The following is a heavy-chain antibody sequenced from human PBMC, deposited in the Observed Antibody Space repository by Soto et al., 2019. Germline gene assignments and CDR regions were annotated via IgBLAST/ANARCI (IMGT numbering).Heavy chain of an antibody. CDR1: GGSISSSSYY. V-gene: IGHV4-39*01. D-gene: IGHD2-15*01. CDR2: IYYSGST. CDR3: ARHSRNCSGGSCYPYYFDY. J-gene: IGHJ4*02. Sequence: ASETLSLTCTVSGGSISSSSYYWGWIRQPPGKGLEWIGSIYYSGSTYYNPSLKSRVTISVDTSKNQFSLKLSSVTAADTAVYYCARHSRNCSGGSCYPYYFDYWGQGTLVTVSS.